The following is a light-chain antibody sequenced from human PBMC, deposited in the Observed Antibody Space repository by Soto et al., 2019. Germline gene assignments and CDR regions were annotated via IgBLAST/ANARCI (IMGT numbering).Light chain of an antibody. CDR1: QSVDSS. J-gene: IGKJ1*01. V-gene: IGKV3-15*01. CDR2: GVS. Sequence: EIVMTQSPATLSVSPGERATLSCRASQSVDSSLAWYQQKPGQAPRLLIYGVSTRATGIPATFSGSGSGTEFTLTISSLQSEDFAVYYCQQYNYWPRTFGQGTKVDIK. CDR3: QQYNYWPRT.